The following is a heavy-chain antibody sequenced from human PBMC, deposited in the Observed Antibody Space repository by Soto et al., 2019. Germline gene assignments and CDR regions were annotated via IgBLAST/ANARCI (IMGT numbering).Heavy chain of an antibody. J-gene: IGHJ4*02. D-gene: IGHD3-22*01. CDR2: IWYDGSNK. CDR1: GFTFSSYG. CDR3: ARPDDSSGYPPFDY. V-gene: IGHV3-33*01. Sequence: QVQLVESGGGVVQPGRSLRLSCAASGFTFSSYGMHWVRQAPGKGLEWVAVIWYDGSNKYYADSVKGRFTISRDNSKNTLYLQINSLRAEDTAVYYCARPDDSSGYPPFDYWGQGTLVTVSS.